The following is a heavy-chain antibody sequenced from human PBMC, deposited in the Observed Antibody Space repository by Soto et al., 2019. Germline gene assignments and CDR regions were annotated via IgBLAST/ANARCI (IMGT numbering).Heavy chain of an antibody. J-gene: IGHJ5*02. CDR1: GGSISSSSYY. CDR3: XRRNSSGWYGIGGWFDP. CDR2: IYYSGST. Sequence: PSETLSLTCTVSGGSISSSSYYWGWIRQPPGKGLEWIGSIYYSGSTYYNPSLKSRVTISVDTSKNQFSLKLSSVTAAGTAVYYCXRRNSSGWYGIGGWFDPWGQGTLVKVSS. D-gene: IGHD6-19*01. V-gene: IGHV4-39*01.